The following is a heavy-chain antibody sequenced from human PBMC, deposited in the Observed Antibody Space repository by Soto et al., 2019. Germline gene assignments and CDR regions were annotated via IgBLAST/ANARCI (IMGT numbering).Heavy chain of an antibody. CDR2: INHSGST. Sequence: LSLTCAVYGGSFSGYYWSWIRQPPGKGLEWIGEINHSGSTNYNPSLKSRVTISVDTSKNQFSLKLSSVTTADTAVYYCARGQYNWNYWGQGTLVTVSS. V-gene: IGHV4-34*01. J-gene: IGHJ4*02. CDR3: ARGQYNWNY. CDR1: GGSFSGYY. D-gene: IGHD1-20*01.